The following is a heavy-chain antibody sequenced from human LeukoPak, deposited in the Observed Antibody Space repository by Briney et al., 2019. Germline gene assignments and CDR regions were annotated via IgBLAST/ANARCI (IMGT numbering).Heavy chain of an antibody. CDR3: ARDGGSSGYFLDY. D-gene: IGHD3-10*01. Sequence: PSETQSLTCIVSGGSISSSYWSWIRQPAGKGLEWIGHIYTSGSTNYNPSLKSRVTMSVDTSKNQFSLKLSSVTAADTAVYYCARDGGSSGYFLDYWGQGALVTVSS. CDR2: IYTSGST. J-gene: IGHJ4*02. V-gene: IGHV4-4*07. CDR1: GGSISSSY.